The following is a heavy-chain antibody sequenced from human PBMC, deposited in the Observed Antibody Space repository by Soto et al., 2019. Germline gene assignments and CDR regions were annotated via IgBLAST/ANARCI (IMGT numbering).Heavy chain of an antibody. V-gene: IGHV3-30*16. CDR3: AKDSADIVVVPAAFDY. CDR2: ISYDGSNK. J-gene: IGHJ4*02. CDR1: GGTFSRYA. Sequence: QVQLVQSGAEVKKPGSSVKVSCKASGGTFSRYALSWVRQAPGQGPEWVAVISYDGSNKYYADSVKGRFTISRDNSKNTLYLQMNSLRAEDTAVYYCAKDSADIVVVPAAFDYWGQGTLVTVSS. D-gene: IGHD2-2*01.